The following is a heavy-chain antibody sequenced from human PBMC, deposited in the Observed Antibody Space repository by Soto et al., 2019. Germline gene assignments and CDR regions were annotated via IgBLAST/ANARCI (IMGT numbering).Heavy chain of an antibody. D-gene: IGHD5-12*01. CDR1: GFTFSGSA. Sequence: PGGTLRLSSAASGFTFSGSAMHWVRQASGKGQEWVGRIRSKANSYATAYAASVKGRITISRDDSKNTAYLQMNSLKTEYTAEYYCTRKRHDRREYSGYDLPRISCARSRMEVWGKGTTVTVSS. CDR3: TRKRHDRREYSGYDLPRISCARSRMEV. J-gene: IGHJ6*03. CDR2: IRSKANSYAT. V-gene: IGHV3-73*01.